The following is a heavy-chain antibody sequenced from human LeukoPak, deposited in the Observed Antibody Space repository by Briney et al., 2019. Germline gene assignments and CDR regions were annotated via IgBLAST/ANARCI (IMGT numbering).Heavy chain of an antibody. CDR3: ARPLDTTFFNAFDI. Sequence: SETLSLTCTVSGGSISTSSYFWGWIRQPPGKGLEWIGSIYYSGITFYNPSLKSRLTISVDTSKNQFSLKLTSVTAADTAVYYCARPLDTTFFNAFDIWGQGTMVTVSS. J-gene: IGHJ3*02. V-gene: IGHV4-39*01. CDR1: GGSISTSSYF. CDR2: IYYSGIT. D-gene: IGHD2/OR15-2a*01.